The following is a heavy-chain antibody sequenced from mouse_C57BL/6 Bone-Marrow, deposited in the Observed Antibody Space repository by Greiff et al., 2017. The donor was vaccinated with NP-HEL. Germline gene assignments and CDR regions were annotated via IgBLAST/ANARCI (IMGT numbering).Heavy chain of an antibody. J-gene: IGHJ4*01. V-gene: IGHV1-64*01. CDR2: IHPNSGST. D-gene: IGHD2-2*01. Sequence: QVQLQQPGAELVKPGASVKLSCKASGYTFTSYWMHWVKQRPGQGLEWIGMIHPNSGSTNYHEKFKSKATLPVDKSSSTADMQLSSLTSEDSAVYYCARGLLWLRRRDYYAMDYWGQGTSVTVSS. CDR1: GYTFTSYW. CDR3: ARGLLWLRRRDYYAMDY.